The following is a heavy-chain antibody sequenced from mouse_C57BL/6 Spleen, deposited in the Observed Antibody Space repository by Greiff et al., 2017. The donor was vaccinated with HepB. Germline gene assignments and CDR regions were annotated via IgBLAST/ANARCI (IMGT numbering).Heavy chain of an antibody. D-gene: IGHD1-1*01. J-gene: IGHJ2*01. CDR2: IDPENGDT. V-gene: IGHV14-4*01. Sequence: EVHLVESGAELVRPGASVKLSCTASGFNIKDDYMHWVKQRPEQGLEWIGWIDPENGDTEYASKFQGKATITADTSSNTAYLQLSSLTSEDTAVYYCTLITTVVATDDYWGQGTTLTVSS. CDR3: TLITTVVATDDY. CDR1: GFNIKDDY.